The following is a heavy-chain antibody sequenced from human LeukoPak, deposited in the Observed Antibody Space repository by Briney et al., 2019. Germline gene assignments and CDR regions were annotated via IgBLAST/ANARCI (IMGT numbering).Heavy chain of an antibody. J-gene: IGHJ4*02. CDR3: ARDGGQVGATGPFDY. V-gene: IGHV1-2*02. CDR1: GYTFTGYY. D-gene: IGHD1-26*01. Sequence: ASVKVSCKASGYTFTGYYIHWVRQAPGQGLEWMGWINRNSGDANYAQKFQGRVTMTRDTFISTAYMELSRLRSDDTAVYYCARDGGQVGATGPFDYWGQGTLVTVSS. CDR2: INRNSGDA.